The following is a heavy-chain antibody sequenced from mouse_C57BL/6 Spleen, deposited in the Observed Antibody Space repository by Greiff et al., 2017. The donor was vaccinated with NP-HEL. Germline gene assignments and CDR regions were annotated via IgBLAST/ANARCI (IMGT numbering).Heavy chain of an antibody. CDR2: IDPVDGDT. CDR3: AKGALDD. Sequence: EVQLQQSGAELVKPGASVKLSCTASGFNIKDYYMHWVKQRPEQGLEWIGRIDPVDGDTKYAPKFPGKATITADTSSNTAYLQLSSLTSEDTAVYYCAKGALDDWGKGTTVTVSS. V-gene: IGHV14-2*01. CDR1: GFNIKDYY. J-gene: IGHJ4*01.